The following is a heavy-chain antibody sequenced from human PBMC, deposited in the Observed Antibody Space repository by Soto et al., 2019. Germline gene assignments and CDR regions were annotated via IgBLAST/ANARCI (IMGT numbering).Heavy chain of an antibody. CDR2: VIPNLGVT. V-gene: IGHV1-69*08. CDR3: ARDKGYSSDTSCPDFDY. J-gene: IGHJ4*02. CDR1: GGTLSSYT. D-gene: IGHD2-15*01. Sequence: QVQLVQSGAEVKKPGSSVKVSCKASGGTLSSYTFSWVRQAPGQGLEWMGRVIPNLGVTNYAKKFEGRFTIVVDTSTRTAYMELNSQRYDDTAVYYCARDKGYSSDTSCPDFDYWGQGTLVTVST.